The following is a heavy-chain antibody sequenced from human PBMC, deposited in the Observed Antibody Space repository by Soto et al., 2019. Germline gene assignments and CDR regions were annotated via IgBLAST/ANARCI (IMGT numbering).Heavy chain of an antibody. CDR2: INHSGST. Sequence: SETLSLTCAVYGGSFSGYYWSWIRQPPGKGLEWIGEINHSGSTNYNPSLKSRVTISVDTSKNQFSLKLSSVTAADTAVYYCARGKGTVTTYYYYGMDVWGQGTTVTVS. CDR1: GGSFSGYY. CDR3: ARGKGTVTTYYYYGMDV. V-gene: IGHV4-34*01. J-gene: IGHJ6*02. D-gene: IGHD4-4*01.